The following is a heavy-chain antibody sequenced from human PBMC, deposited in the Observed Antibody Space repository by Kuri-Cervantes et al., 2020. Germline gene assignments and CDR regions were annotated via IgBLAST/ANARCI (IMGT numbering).Heavy chain of an antibody. CDR2: ISGSGDNT. V-gene: IGHV3-23*01. J-gene: IGHJ4*02. CDR1: GFAFSSNA. CDR3: ANSYSTDFDY. Sequence: GESLKISCAASGFAFSSNAMSWVRQAPGKGLEWVSTISGSGDNTYYADSVKGRFTISRDNSKNTLYLQMNSLRAEDTAVYYCANSYSTDFDYWGQGTLVTVSS. D-gene: IGHD2-21*01.